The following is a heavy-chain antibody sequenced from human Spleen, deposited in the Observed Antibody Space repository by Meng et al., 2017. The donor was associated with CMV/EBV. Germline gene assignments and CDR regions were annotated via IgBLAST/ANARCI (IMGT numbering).Heavy chain of an antibody. J-gene: IGHJ6*02. D-gene: IGHD2-2*01. CDR2: INSDGSSS. CDR1: GFTFNSYW. V-gene: IGHV3-74*01. CDR3: ARGVVPAAYGMDV. Sequence: GGSLRLSCAASGFTFNSYWMHWVRQAPGKGLVWVSRINSDGSSSNYADSVKGRFTISRDNAKNTLYLQMNSLRAEDTAVYYCARGVVPAAYGMDVWGQGTTVTVSS.